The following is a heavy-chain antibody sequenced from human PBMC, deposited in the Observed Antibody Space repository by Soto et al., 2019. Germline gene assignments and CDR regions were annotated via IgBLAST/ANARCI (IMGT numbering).Heavy chain of an antibody. V-gene: IGHV3-23*01. D-gene: IGHD1-26*01. J-gene: IGHJ4*02. CDR2: ISGGGGRT. CDR1: GFTFSSYA. CDR3: AKALATTRRLIDY. Sequence: PGGSLRLSCAASGFTFSSYAMTWVRQAPGKGLEWVSGISGGGGRTYYADSVKGRFTISRDDSKNTLYLQMNSLRAEDTAVYYCAKALATTRRLIDYWGQGTLVTVSS.